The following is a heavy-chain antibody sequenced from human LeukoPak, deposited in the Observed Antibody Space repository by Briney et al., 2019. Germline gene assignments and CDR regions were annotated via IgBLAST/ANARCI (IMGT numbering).Heavy chain of an antibody. CDR2: IIPIFGTA. CDR3: ARGSYAVVEWYHMDV. V-gene: IGHV1-69*13. D-gene: IGHD3-3*01. J-gene: IGHJ6*03. CDR1: VGTFSSYA. Sequence: SEKVSCKASVGTFSSYAISWVRQAPGHPLEWTGGIIPIFGTANYAQKFQGRVTITADESTSTAYMELSSLRSEDTAVYYCARGSYAVVEWYHMDVWGKGTTVTVSS.